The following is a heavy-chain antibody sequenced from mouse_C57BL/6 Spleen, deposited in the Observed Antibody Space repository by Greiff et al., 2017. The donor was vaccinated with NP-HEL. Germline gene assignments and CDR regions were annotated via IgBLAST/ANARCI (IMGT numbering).Heavy chain of an antibody. CDR3: TTYGSIYWYFDV. CDR2: IDPEDGDT. Sequence: VQLQQSGAELVRPGASVKLSCTASGFNIKDYYMHWVKQRPEQGLEWIGRIDPEDGDTEYAPKFQGKATMTADTSSNTAYPQLSSLTSEDTAVYYCTTYGSIYWYFDVWGTGTTVTVSS. CDR1: GFNIKDYY. J-gene: IGHJ1*03. V-gene: IGHV14-1*01. D-gene: IGHD1-1*01.